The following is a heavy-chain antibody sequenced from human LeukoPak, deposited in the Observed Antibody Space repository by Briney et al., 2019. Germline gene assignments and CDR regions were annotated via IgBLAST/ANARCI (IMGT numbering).Heavy chain of an antibody. V-gene: IGHV3-53*01. J-gene: IGHJ3*02. CDR1: GFTVSSNY. Sequence: GGSLRLSCAASGFTVSSNYMSWVRQAPGKGLEWVSVIYSGGSTYYADCVKGRFTISRDNSKNTLYLQMNSLRAEDTAVYYCAREASIAVAGTDHDAFDIWGQGTMVTVSS. D-gene: IGHD6-19*01. CDR3: AREASIAVAGTDHDAFDI. CDR2: IYSGGST.